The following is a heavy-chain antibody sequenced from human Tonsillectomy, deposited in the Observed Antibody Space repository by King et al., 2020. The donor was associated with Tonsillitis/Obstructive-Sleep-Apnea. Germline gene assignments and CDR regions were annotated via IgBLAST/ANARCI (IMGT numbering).Heavy chain of an antibody. CDR1: GGSISTYY. CDR2: ISYSGST. V-gene: IGHV4-59*01. Sequence: QLQESGPGLVKPSETLSLTCTVSGGSISTYYCSWIRQPPGKGLEGIGHISYSGSTNYNPPLKSRGTISVDTSKHPFSLKLSSVTAADTAVYYWASYYDFWSGYPYWGQGTLVTVSS. J-gene: IGHJ4*02. D-gene: IGHD3-3*01. CDR3: ASYYDFWSGYPY.